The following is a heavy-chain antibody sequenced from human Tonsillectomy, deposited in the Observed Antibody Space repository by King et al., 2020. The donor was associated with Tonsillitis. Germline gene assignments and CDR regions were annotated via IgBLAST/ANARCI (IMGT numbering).Heavy chain of an antibody. Sequence: VQLVESGGGLVQPGGSLRLSCAASGFTFSDYEMNWVRQAPGKGLEWVSYISGSGSTIYYADSVKGRFTISRDNAKNSLYLQMNSLRAEDTAVYYCARGIWTPATPVPTPYWGQGTLVTVSS. CDR3: ARGIWTPATPVPTPY. CDR1: GFTFSDYE. D-gene: IGHD2-2*01. V-gene: IGHV3-48*03. CDR2: ISGSGSTI. J-gene: IGHJ4*02.